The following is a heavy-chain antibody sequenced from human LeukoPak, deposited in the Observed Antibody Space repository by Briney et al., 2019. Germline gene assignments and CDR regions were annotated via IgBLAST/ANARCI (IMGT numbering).Heavy chain of an antibody. CDR1: GDSISSYY. D-gene: IGHD3-22*01. J-gene: IGHJ1*01. CDR3: ARGPTYYYDSSGYSFFFQH. V-gene: IGHV4-59*12. CDR2: IYYSGST. Sequence: PSETLSLTCTVSGDSISSYYWNWVRQPPGKGLEWIGYIYYSGSTNCNPSLKSRVTISVDTSKNQFSLKLSSVTAADTAVYYCARGPTYYYDSSGYSFFFQHWGQGTLVTVSS.